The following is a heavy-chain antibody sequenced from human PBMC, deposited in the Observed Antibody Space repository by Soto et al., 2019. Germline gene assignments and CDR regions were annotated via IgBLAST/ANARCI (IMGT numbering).Heavy chain of an antibody. V-gene: IGHV3-23*01. CDR2: ISSGAGT. D-gene: IGHD3-22*01. CDR3: AKDRVPNYSCGYYPIVIAS. CDR1: GFTFSSYA. J-gene: IGHJ5*02. Sequence: PGGSLRLSCAGSGFTFSSYAMSWVRQVPGKGLEWVSAISSGAGTYYVDSVKGRFTISRDNSKNTLYLQMNSLRAEDTAVYSCAKDRVPNYSCGYYPIVIASWGQGTLVTVSS.